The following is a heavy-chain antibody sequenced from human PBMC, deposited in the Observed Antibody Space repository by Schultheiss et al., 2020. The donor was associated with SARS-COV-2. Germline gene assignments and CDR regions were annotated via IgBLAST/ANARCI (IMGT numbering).Heavy chain of an antibody. V-gene: IGHV4-4*07. D-gene: IGHD6-25*01. CDR1: GGSISSYY. CDR3: ARDNGFYAMDV. CDR2: IYTSGST. Sequence: SQTLSLTCTVSGGSISSYYWSWIRQPAGKGLEWIGRIYTSGSTNYNPSLKSRVTMSVDTTKSHFSLKLTSVTAADTAVYYCARDNGFYAMDVWGQGTTVTVSS. J-gene: IGHJ6*02.